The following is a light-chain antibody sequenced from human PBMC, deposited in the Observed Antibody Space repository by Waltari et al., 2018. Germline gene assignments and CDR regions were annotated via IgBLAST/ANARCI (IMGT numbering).Light chain of an antibody. V-gene: IGLV1-44*01. Sequence: HSALPQAPSVSGTPGQRVTISCSVTNYNIARGPVNWYQQVPGMSPKLLIYSNDQRPSGVPDRFSGSKSGTSASLAISGLQSEDEADYYCATWDGRVNGVLFGGGTKVTVL. CDR3: ATWDGRVNGVL. CDR2: SND. J-gene: IGLJ2*01. CDR1: NYNIARGP.